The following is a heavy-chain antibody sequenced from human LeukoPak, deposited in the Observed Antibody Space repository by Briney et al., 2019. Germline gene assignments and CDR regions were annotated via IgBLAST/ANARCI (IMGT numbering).Heavy chain of an antibody. V-gene: IGHV1-2*04. J-gene: IGHJ4*02. CDR2: INPNSGGT. CDR1: GYTFTGYY. D-gene: IGHD4-17*01. Sequence: ASVMVSCKASGYTFTGYYMHWVRQAPGQGLEWMGWINPNSGGTNYAQKFQGWVTMTRDTSINTAFMELSSLRSDDTAVYYCARTTSFDYWGQGTLVTVSS. CDR3: ARTTSFDY.